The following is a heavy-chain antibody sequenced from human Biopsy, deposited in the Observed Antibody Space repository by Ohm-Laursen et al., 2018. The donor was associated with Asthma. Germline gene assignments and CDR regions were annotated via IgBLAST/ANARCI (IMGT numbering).Heavy chain of an antibody. CDR3: VRGSSSWHHGPFHYYYGLDV. D-gene: IGHD6-13*01. Sequence: PSQTLSFTCSLSSGSGGYMRSGNYYWGWIRQPPGKGLEWIGRIYYSGTTYYTPSLESRVTVSADTSKNQFSLKLTSATAADTAVYYCVRGSSSWHHGPFHYYYGLDVWGQGTTATVSS. J-gene: IGHJ6*02. CDR1: SGSGGYMRSGNYY. CDR2: IYYSGTT. V-gene: IGHV4-39*01.